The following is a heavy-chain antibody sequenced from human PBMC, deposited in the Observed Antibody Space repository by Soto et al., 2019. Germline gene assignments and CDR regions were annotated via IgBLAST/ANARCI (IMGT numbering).Heavy chain of an antibody. CDR2: FDPEDGET. CDR3: ATSPPVWGSYRDKYYFDY. V-gene: IGHV1-24*01. Sequence: SVKVSCKVSGYTLTELSMHWVRQAPGKGLEWMGGFDPEDGETICAQKFQGRVTMTEDTSTDTAYMELSSLRSEDTAVYYCATSPPVWGSYRDKYYFDYWGQGTLVTVSS. CDR1: GYTLTELS. D-gene: IGHD3-16*02. J-gene: IGHJ4*02.